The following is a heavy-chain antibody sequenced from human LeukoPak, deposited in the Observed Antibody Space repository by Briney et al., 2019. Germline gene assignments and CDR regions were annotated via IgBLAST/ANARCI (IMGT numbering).Heavy chain of an antibody. Sequence: ASVKVSCKASGYTFTSYDINWVRQATGQGLEWMGWMNPNSGNTGYAQKFQGRVTMTRNTSISTAYMELSSLRSEDTAVYYCARGERQWKGILYYYWGQGTLVTVSS. D-gene: IGHD6-19*01. CDR1: GYTFTSYD. V-gene: IGHV1-8*01. J-gene: IGHJ4*02. CDR3: ARGERQWKGILYYY. CDR2: MNPNSGNT.